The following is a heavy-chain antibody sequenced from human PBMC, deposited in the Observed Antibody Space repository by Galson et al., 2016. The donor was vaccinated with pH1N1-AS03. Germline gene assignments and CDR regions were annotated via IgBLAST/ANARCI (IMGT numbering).Heavy chain of an antibody. Sequence: SLRLSCAASGFTFSRYGLHWIRQAPGEGLEWVTFIRYDGSNTYYVDSVRGRFTISRDTSKNMLYLQMNSLRAEDSAAYYCAKDRVRLQVTESSAFDIWGQGTMVTVSS. V-gene: IGHV3-30*02. CDR1: GFTFSRYG. CDR3: AKDRVRLQVTESSAFDI. D-gene: IGHD4-23*01. CDR2: IRYDGSNT. J-gene: IGHJ3*02.